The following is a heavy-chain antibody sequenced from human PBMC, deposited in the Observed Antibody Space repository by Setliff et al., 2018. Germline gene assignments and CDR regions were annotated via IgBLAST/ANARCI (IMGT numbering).Heavy chain of an antibody. CDR2: INAGNGNT. CDR3: ARISRLAIYYFDY. CDR1: GYTFTSYA. V-gene: IGHV1-3*01. D-gene: IGHD3-9*01. Sequence: ASVKVSCKASGYTFTSYAMHWVRQAPGQRLEWMGWINAGNGNTKYSQKFQGRVTITRDISASTAYMELSSLRSEDTAVYYCARISRLAIYYFDYWGQGTLVTVSS. J-gene: IGHJ4*02.